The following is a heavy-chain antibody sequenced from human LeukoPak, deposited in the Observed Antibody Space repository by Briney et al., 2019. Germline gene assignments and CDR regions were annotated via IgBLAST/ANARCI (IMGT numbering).Heavy chain of an antibody. CDR1: GFTFSSYT. D-gene: IGHD6-6*01. V-gene: IGHV3-21*01. Sequence: GGSLRLSCEASGFTFSSYTMNWVRQAPGKGLEWVSSISSTSTYIYYADSVRGRFTISRDNAKSSLYLQMNSLRAEDTAVYYCTRDPQQLVNYWGQGTLVTVSS. CDR2: ISSTSTYI. J-gene: IGHJ4*02. CDR3: TRDPQQLVNY.